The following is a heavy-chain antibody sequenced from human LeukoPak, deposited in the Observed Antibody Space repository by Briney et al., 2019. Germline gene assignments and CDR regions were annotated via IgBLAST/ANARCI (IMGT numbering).Heavy chain of an antibody. D-gene: IGHD2-15*01. CDR1: GYTFTGYY. V-gene: IGHV1-2*02. J-gene: IGHJ5*02. CDR3: ARDATSSFLSGGRATANWFDP. Sequence: ASVKVSCKASGYTFTGYYMHWVRQAPGQGLEWMGWINPNSGGTNYAQKFQGRVTMTRDTSISTAYMELSRLRSDDTAVYYCARDATSSFLSGGRATANWFDPWGQGTLVTVSS. CDR2: INPNSGGT.